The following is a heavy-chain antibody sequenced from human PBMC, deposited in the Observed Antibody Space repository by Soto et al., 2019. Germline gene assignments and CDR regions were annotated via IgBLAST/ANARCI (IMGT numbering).Heavy chain of an antibody. CDR3: ARDEGGNYGMDV. Sequence: AASVKVSCKASGYTFTSYSMHWVRQAPGQRLEWMGWINAGNGNTKYSQKFQGRVTITRDTSASTAYMELSSLRSEDTAVYYCARDEGGNYGMDVWGQGTTVTVSS. CDR2: INAGNGNT. J-gene: IGHJ6*02. D-gene: IGHD3-16*01. V-gene: IGHV1-3*01. CDR1: GYTFTSYS.